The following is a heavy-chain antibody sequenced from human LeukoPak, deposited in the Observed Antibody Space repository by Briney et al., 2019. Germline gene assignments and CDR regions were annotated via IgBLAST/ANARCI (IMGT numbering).Heavy chain of an antibody. CDR1: GGSFSGYY. V-gene: IGHV4-34*01. CDR3: ARANYDFWSGCDY. D-gene: IGHD3-3*01. Sequence: ASETLSLTCAVYGGSFSGYYWSWIRQPPGKGLEWIGEINHSGSTNYNPSLKSRVTISVDTSKNQFSLKLSSVTAADTAVYYCARANYDFWSGCDYWGQGTLVTVSS. J-gene: IGHJ4*02. CDR2: INHSGST.